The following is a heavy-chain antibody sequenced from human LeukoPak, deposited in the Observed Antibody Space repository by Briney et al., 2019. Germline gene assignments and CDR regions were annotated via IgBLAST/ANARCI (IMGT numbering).Heavy chain of an antibody. CDR1: GFTFSSYW. D-gene: IGHD3-10*01. CDR3: ARGDTMVRGVIKAYDCYYMDV. CDR2: IKPDGSEK. V-gene: IGHV3-7*04. J-gene: IGHJ6*03. Sequence: PGGSLSLSCAASGFTFSSYWMSWVRQAPGKGLEWMANIKPDGSEKYYVDSVNDRFTISRDNANNSLYLQMNRLRAEHTAVYYCARGDTMVRGVIKAYDCYYMDVWGKGTTVTVSS.